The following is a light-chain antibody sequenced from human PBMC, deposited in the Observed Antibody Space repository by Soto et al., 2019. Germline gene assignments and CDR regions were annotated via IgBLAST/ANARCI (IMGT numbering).Light chain of an antibody. J-gene: IGLJ1*01. CDR3: CSYAGSSTFAYV. V-gene: IGLV2-23*03. CDR1: SSDVGSYNL. CDR2: EGS. Sequence: QSALTQPASVSGSPGQSITISCTGTSSDVGSYNLVSWYQQHPGKAPKLMIYEGSKRPSGVSNRFSGSKSCNTASLTISGRQAEDEADYYCCSYAGSSTFAYVFGTGTKVTVL.